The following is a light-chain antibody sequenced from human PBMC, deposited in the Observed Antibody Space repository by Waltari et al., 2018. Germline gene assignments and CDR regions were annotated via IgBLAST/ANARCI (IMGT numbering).Light chain of an antibody. CDR2: KAS. CDR3: QQYNSYSPT. CDR1: QSISSW. J-gene: IGKJ4*01. Sequence: DIQITQSPSTLSASVGDRVTLTCRASQSISSWLAWYQQKPGKAPTLLIYKASSLESGVPARFSGSGSGTEFTLTISSLQPDDFATYYCQQYNSYSPTFGGGTKVEIK. V-gene: IGKV1-5*03.